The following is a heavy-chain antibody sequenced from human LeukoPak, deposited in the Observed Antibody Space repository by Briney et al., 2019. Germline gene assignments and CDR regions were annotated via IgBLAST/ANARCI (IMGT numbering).Heavy chain of an antibody. V-gene: IGHV3-21*01. J-gene: IGHJ4*02. Sequence: GGSLRLSCAASGFTFSSYSMNWVRQAPGKGLEWVSSISSSSSYIYYADSVKGRFTISRDNAKNSLYLQMNSLRAEDTAVYYCAREVGATSRFDYWGQGTLVTVSS. CDR1: GFTFSSYS. CDR2: ISSSSSYI. CDR3: AREVGATSRFDY. D-gene: IGHD1-26*01.